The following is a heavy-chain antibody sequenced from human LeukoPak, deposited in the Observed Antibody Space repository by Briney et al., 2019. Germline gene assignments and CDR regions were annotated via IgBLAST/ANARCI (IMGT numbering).Heavy chain of an antibody. Sequence: PSETLSLTCTVSGGSISSSGYYWGWLRQPPGKGLEWIASIHYSGSTHYNPSLKSRVTISVDTSKNQFSLKLSSVTAADTAVYYCATGIAAGTQLDYWGQGTLVTVSS. D-gene: IGHD6-13*01. CDR1: GGSISSSGYY. CDR2: IHYSGST. J-gene: IGHJ4*02. CDR3: ATGIAAGTQLDY. V-gene: IGHV4-39*07.